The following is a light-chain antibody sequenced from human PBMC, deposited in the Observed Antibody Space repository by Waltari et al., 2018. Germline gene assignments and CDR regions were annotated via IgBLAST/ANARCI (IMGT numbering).Light chain of an antibody. J-gene: IGLJ2*01. CDR2: DLY. Sequence: QSALTQPASVAGSPGQAIIIPCTGPGRDVGGHDNVSWYQQYPGKAPRLIIYDLYNRPSGVSNRFSGSKSDNTASLTISGLQAEDESVYYCSSYTSSGVVFGGGTKLTVL. V-gene: IGLV2-14*01. CDR1: GRDVGGHDN. CDR3: SSYTSSGVV.